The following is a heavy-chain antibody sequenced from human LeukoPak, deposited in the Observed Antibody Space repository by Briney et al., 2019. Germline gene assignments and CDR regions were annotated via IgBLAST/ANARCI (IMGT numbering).Heavy chain of an antibody. CDR2: ISYDGSNK. CDR3: ARAAVRGALSYYFDY. Sequence: PGGSLRLSCAASGFTFSSYAMHWVRQAPGKGLEWVAVISYDGSNKYYADSVKGRFTISRDNSKNTLYLQMNSLRAEDTAVYYCARAAVRGALSYYFDYWGQGTLVTVSS. CDR1: GFTFSSYA. J-gene: IGHJ4*02. V-gene: IGHV3-30-3*01. D-gene: IGHD3-10*01.